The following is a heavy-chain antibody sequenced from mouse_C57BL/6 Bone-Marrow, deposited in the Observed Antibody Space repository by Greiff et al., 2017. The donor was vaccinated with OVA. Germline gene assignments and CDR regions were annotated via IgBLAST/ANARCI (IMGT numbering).Heavy chain of an antibody. CDR1: GYTFTSYW. CDR2: IDPNSGGT. V-gene: IGHV1-72*01. D-gene: IGHD2-2*01. Sequence: QVQLQQPGAELVKPGASVKLSCKASGYTFTSYWMHWVKQRPGRGLEWIGRIDPNSGGTKYNEKFKSKATLTVDKPSSTAYVQLSSLTSEDDAVCYCAGSNNGYDAWFAYGGQGTLVTVSA. J-gene: IGHJ3*01. CDR3: AGSNNGYDAWFAY.